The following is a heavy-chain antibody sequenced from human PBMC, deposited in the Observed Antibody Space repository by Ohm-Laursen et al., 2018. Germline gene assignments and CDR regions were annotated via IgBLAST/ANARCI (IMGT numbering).Heavy chain of an antibody. V-gene: IGHV3-30*03. CDR1: GFTFSTYG. J-gene: IGHJ5*02. CDR2: ISYDGSNK. Sequence: SLRLSCSASGFTFSTYGMHWVRQAPGKGLEWVAVISYDGSNKYYADSVKGRFTISRDNSKNTLYLQMNSLRAEDTALYYCARGLWWFDPWGQGTLVTVSS. CDR3: ARGLWWFDP.